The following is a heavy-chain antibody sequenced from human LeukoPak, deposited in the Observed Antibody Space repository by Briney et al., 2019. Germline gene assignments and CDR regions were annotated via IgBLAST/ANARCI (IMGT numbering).Heavy chain of an antibody. J-gene: IGHJ4*02. CDR2: INSFGAGA. V-gene: IGHV3-23*01. CDR3: TTGPLAAPEDY. Sequence: GGSLRLSCAASGFTFSSYAMDWVRQAPGKGLAWVSSINSFGAGAYYADSVKGRFTISRDDSKNTLYLQMNSLKTEDTAVYYCTTGPLAAPEDYWGQGTLVTVSS. D-gene: IGHD1-14*01. CDR1: GFTFSSYA.